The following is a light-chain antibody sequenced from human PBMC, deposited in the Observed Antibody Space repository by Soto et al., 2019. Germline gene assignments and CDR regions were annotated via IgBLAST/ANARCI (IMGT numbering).Light chain of an antibody. CDR3: QQYGISPPYT. V-gene: IGKV3-20*01. CDR2: GAS. CDR1: QSVSSSY. J-gene: IGKJ2*01. Sequence: EIVLTQSPGTLSLSPGERATLSCRASQSVSSSYLAWYQQKPGQAPRLLIYGASSRATGIPDRFSGSGSGTDFTLTICRLEPKDFAVYYCQQYGISPPYTFGQGTKLEIK.